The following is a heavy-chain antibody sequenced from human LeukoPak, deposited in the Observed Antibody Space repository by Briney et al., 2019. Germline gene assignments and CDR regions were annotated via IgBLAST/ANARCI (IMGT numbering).Heavy chain of an antibody. CDR3: ARHYYYGSGSYPIDY. CDR2: IYYSGST. J-gene: IGHJ4*02. D-gene: IGHD3-10*01. Sequence: SETLSLTCTVSGGSISSYYWSWIRQPPGKGLEWIGYIYYSGSTNYNPSLKSRVTISVDTSKNQFSLKLSSVTAADTAVYYCARHYYYGSGSYPIDYWGRGTLVTVSS. CDR1: GGSISSYY. V-gene: IGHV4-59*08.